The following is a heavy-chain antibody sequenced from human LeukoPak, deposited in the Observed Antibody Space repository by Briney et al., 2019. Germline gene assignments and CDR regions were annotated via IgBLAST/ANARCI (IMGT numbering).Heavy chain of an antibody. J-gene: IGHJ1*01. Sequence: SETLSLTCTVSGGSISSYYWSWIRQPPGKGLEWIGYIYYSGSTNYNPSLKSRVAISVDTSKNQFSLKLSSVTAADTAVYYCARLHDGYNFHFQHWGQGTLVTVSS. CDR3: ARLHDGYNFHFQH. CDR1: GGSISSYY. CDR2: IYYSGST. V-gene: IGHV4-59*08. D-gene: IGHD5-24*01.